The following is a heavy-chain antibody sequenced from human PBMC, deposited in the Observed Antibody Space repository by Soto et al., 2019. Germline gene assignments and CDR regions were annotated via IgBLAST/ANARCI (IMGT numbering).Heavy chain of an antibody. CDR3: AKEGPGYYYFDY. CDR1: GYTFTSYA. Sequence: ASVKVSCKASGYTFTSYAMHWVRQAPGQRIEWMGWINAGNGNTKYSQKFQGRVTITRDTSASTAYMELSSLRPEDTAVYYCAKEGPGYYYFDYWGQGTLVTVSS. J-gene: IGHJ4*02. D-gene: IGHD2-15*01. V-gene: IGHV1-3*01. CDR2: INAGNGNT.